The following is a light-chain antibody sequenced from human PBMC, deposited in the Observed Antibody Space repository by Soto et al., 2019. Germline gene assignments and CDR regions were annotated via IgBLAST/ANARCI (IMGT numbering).Light chain of an antibody. V-gene: IGKV1-6*01. CDR2: SAS. CDR3: LQERTYPPP. J-gene: IGKJ4*01. Sequence: IQMTQSPSSLSASVGDRVTITCRASQGVRDDVGWYQQKPGKAPKLLIYSASTLQSGVPSRFSGSGSGTDFTLTISGLRPEDFATYYCLQERTYPPPLGGGPK. CDR1: QGVRDD.